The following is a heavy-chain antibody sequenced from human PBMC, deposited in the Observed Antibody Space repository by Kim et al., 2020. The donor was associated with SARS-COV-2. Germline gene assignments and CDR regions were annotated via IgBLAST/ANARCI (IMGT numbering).Heavy chain of an antibody. CDR3: ARHLYRKGGTTWCQVTL. V-gene: IGHV4-59*08. CDR2: IAYTGST. J-gene: IGHJ2*01. Sequence: SETLSLTCNVSGDSITSGYWSWIRQPAGKGLEWIGNIAYTGSTKYSPSLQSRLTISIDTSKNQFSLKLSSVTAADTAVYYCARHLYRKGGTTWCQVTLW. CDR1: GDSITSGY. D-gene: IGHD6-13*01.